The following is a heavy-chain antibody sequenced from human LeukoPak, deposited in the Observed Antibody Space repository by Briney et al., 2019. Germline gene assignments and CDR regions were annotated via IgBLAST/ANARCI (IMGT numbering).Heavy chain of an antibody. D-gene: IGHD3-10*01. CDR1: GGSISNYY. CDR2: ISTSGTT. J-gene: IGHJ4*02. CDR3: ARGFRGPNFDY. Sequence: SETLSLTCTVSGGSISNYYWSWIRQPAGKGLEWIGRISTSGTTNYNPSLKSRGTMSVDTSKNQFSVKLTSVTAADTAVYYCARGFRGPNFDYWGQGTLVTVSS. V-gene: IGHV4-4*07.